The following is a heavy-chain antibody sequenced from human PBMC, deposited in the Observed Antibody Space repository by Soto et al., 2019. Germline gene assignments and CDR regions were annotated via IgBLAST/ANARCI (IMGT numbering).Heavy chain of an antibody. CDR3: ARGPSYYGPHEY. D-gene: IGHD3-10*01. V-gene: IGHV3-9*01. CDR1: GFKFDDYA. J-gene: IGHJ4*02. Sequence: EVQLVESVGGLVQPGRSLRLSCAASGFKFDDYAMHWVRQAPGKGLEWVSGISWNSGIIGYADSVKGRFTISRDNAKNSLYLQTNSLRVEDTALYFCARGPSYYGPHEYWGQGTLVTVSS. CDR2: ISWNSGII.